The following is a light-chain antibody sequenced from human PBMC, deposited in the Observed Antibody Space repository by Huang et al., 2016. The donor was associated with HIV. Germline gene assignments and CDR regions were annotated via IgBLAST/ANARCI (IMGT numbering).Light chain of an antibody. J-gene: IGKJ1*01. CDR3: QQYNKWPPT. Sequence: EIVLTQSPATLSVSPGERATLSCRASQGVSSTLAWYQQEPGQAPRLLIYGASTRSTGIPARCSGSGSGTEFTLTINSLQSEDFAVYYCQQYNKWPPTFGQGTKVEIK. CDR1: QGVSST. CDR2: GAS. V-gene: IGKV3-15*01.